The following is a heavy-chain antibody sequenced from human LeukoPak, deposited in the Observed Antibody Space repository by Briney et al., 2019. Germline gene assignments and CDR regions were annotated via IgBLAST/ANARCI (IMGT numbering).Heavy chain of an antibody. CDR3: ARGYIVPLGGL. J-gene: IGHJ6*02. CDR2: IYYSGRT. CDR1: GLSISSVGYY. V-gene: IGHV4-30-4*01. Sequence: SPTLSLTYTLSGLSISSVGYYWGWIRQPPGKGLESIGSIYYSGRTYYNPSLKTQLPISVDTSKNQFSLKLSSVTAADTAVYYCARGYIVPLGGLWGQGTRVTVPS. D-gene: IGHD2-8*01.